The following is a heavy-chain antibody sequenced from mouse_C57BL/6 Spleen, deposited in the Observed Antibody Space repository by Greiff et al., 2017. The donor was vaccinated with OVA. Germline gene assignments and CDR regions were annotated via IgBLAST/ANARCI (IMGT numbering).Heavy chain of an antibody. J-gene: IGHJ4*01. V-gene: IGHV1-55*01. CDR3: ARGGTGAMDY. CDR2: IYPGSGST. D-gene: IGHD3-3*01. Sequence: QVQLQQPGAELVKPGASVKMSCKASGYTFTSYWITWVKQGPGQGLEWIGDIYPGSGSTNYNEKFKSKATLTVDTSSSTAYVQLSSLTSEDSAVYYCARGGTGAMDYWGQGTSVTVSS. CDR1: GYTFTSYW.